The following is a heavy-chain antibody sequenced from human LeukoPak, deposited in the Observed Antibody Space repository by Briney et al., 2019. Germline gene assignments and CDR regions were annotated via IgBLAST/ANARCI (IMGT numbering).Heavy chain of an antibody. CDR3: ARVNWSPDYYYYYYMDV. J-gene: IGHJ6*03. V-gene: IGHV1-18*01. CDR1: GYTFTSYG. Sequence: GASVKVSCKASGYTFTSYGISWVRQAPGQGLEWMGWISAYNGNTDYAQKLQGRVTMTTDTSTSTAYMELRSLRSDDTAVYYCARVNWSPDYYYYYYMDVWGKGTTVTVSS. CDR2: ISAYNGNT. D-gene: IGHD3-3*01.